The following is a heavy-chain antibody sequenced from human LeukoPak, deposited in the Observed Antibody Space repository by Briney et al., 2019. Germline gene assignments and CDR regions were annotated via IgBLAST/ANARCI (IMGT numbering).Heavy chain of an antibody. J-gene: IGHJ4*02. CDR2: ISYDGSNK. CDR3: EREAGQFGELLPLDY. D-gene: IGHD3-10*01. CDR1: GFPFSSYP. Sequence: GRSLTLSCAASGFPFSSYPMQWVRQAPGKGLVWVAVISYDGSNKYYADSVKGRFTISRDNSKNTLYLQMNSLRAEDTAVYYCEREAGQFGELLPLDYWGQGTLVTVSS. V-gene: IGHV3-30*04.